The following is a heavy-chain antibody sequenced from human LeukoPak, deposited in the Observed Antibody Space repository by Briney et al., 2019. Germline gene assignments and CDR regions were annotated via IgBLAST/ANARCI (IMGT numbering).Heavy chain of an antibody. J-gene: IGHJ6*03. V-gene: IGHV1-69*06. CDR2: IIPIFGTA. Sequence: SVKVSCKASGGTFSSYAISWVRQAPGQGLEWMGGIIPIFGTANYAQKFQGRVTITADKSTSTAYMELSSLRSEDTAVYYCASATYYYDSSGYYFPPFFYYMDVWGKGTTVTVSS. D-gene: IGHD3-22*01. CDR1: GGTFSSYA. CDR3: ASATYYYDSSGYYFPPFFYYMDV.